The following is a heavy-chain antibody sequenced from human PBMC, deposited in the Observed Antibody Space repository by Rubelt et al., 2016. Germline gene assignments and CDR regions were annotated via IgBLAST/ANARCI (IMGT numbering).Heavy chain of an antibody. CDR2: SNEGGSRT. CDR3: VADCTGRYDY. V-gene: IGHV3-74*01. Sequence: EVQLVESGGGLVQPGGSLRLSCATSGFTFSSYWMHWVRQTPGKGLVWVSRSNEGGSRTDYADSVRGRFTISRDNAKSTLYLQMSSLRAEDTAIYYCVADCTGRYDYWGQGSLVTVSS. J-gene: IGHJ4*02. D-gene: IGHD2-8*01. CDR1: GFTFSSYW.